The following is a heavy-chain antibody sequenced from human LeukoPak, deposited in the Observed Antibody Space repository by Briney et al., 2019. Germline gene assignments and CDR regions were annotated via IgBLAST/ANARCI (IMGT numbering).Heavy chain of an antibody. D-gene: IGHD6-25*01. CDR3: ARVESGGDDAFDI. J-gene: IGHJ3*02. V-gene: IGHV1-69*05. Sequence: SVKVSCKASGGTFSSYAISWVRQAPGQGLEWMGGIIPIFGTANYAQKFQGRVTMTRDMSTSTVYMELSSLRSEDTAVYYCARVESGGDDAFDIWGQGTMVTVSS. CDR1: GGTFSSYA. CDR2: IIPIFGTA.